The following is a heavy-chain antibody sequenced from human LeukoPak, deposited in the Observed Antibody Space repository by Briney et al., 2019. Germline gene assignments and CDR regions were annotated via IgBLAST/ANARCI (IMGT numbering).Heavy chain of an antibody. V-gene: IGHV4-39*01. CDR2: IYYSGST. Sequence: SSETLSLTCTVSGGSISSSSYYWGWIRQPPGKGLEWIVSIYYSGSTYYNPSLKSRVTISVDTSKNQFSLKLSSVTAADTAVYYCARQTGDSSGYYYKDYFDHWGRGTLVTVSS. CDR3: ARQTGDSSGYYYKDYFDH. CDR1: GGSISSSSYY. J-gene: IGHJ4*02. D-gene: IGHD3-22*01.